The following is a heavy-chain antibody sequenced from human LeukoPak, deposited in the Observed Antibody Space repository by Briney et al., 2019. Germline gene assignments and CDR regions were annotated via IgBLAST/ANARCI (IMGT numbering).Heavy chain of an antibody. J-gene: IGHJ6*03. V-gene: IGHV3-7*03. D-gene: IGHD1-26*01. CDR3: AKWDENFYYMDV. CDR2: INGDGNEI. CDR1: GFTFTSYW. Sequence: TGGSLRLSCAASGFTFTSYWLGWVRQAPGKGLEWVTNINGDGNEIYYVDSVKGRFSISRDTAKKSLYLQMNSLRAEDTAIYYCAKWDENFYYMDVWGQGTTVTVSS.